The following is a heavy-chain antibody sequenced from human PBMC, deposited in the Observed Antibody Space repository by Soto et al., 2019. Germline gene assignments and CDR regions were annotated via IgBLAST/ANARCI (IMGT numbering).Heavy chain of an antibody. CDR3: AKAPYCTDAVCCGS. CDR2: ISGTGGTT. J-gene: IGHJ5*02. Sequence: EVQLLESGGGLVQPGGSLRLSCAASGFTFGTFALSWVRQAPGKGLEWVSAISGTGGTTYYADSVKGRFTISRDNSKNTLYRQMNSRRAEDAALYYCAKAPYCTDAVCCGSWGQGTLVTVSP. V-gene: IGHV3-23*01. D-gene: IGHD2-8*01. CDR1: GFTFGTFA.